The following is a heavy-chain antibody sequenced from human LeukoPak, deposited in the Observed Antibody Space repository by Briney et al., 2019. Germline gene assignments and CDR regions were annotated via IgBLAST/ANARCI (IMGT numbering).Heavy chain of an antibody. J-gene: IGHJ6*02. D-gene: IGHD6-6*01. Sequence: SETLSLTCAVYGGSFSGYYWSWIRQPPGKGLEWIGEINHSGSTNYNPSLKSRVTISVDTSKNQFSLKLSSVTAADTAVYYCARFGSSSLYYYYGMDVWGQGTTVTVSS. V-gene: IGHV4-34*01. CDR2: INHSGST. CDR3: ARFGSSSLYYYYGMDV. CDR1: GGSFSGYY.